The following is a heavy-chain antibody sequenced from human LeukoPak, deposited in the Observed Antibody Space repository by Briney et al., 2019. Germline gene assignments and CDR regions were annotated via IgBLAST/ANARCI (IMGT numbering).Heavy chain of an antibody. D-gene: IGHD3-3*01. CDR2: IYHSGST. J-gene: IGHJ4*02. CDR3: ARAEGSTIFGVVTNLYYFDY. CDR1: GYSISSGYY. V-gene: IGHV4-38-2*01. Sequence: SETLSLTCAVSGYSISSGYYWGWIRQPPGKGLEWIGSIYHSGSTYYNPSLKSRVTISVDTSKNQFSLKLSSVTAADTAVYYCARAEGSTIFGVVTNLYYFDYWGQGTLVTVSS.